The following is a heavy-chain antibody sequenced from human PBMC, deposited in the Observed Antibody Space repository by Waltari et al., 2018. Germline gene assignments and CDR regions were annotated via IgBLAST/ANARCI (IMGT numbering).Heavy chain of an antibody. CDR3: ASGYYYGSGRSYYYGMDV. V-gene: IGHV1-69*01. CDR1: GGTFSSYA. D-gene: IGHD3-10*01. Sequence: QVQLVQSGAEVKKPGSSVKVSCKASGGTFSSYAISWVRQAPGQGLEWMGGIIPILGTANYAQKFQGRVTITADESTSTAYMELSSLRSEDTAVYYCASGYYYGSGRSYYYGMDVWGQGTTVTVSS. CDR2: IIPILGTA. J-gene: IGHJ6*02.